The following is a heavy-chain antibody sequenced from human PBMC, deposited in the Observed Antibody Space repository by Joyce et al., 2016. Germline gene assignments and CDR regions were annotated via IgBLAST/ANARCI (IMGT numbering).Heavy chain of an antibody. CDR3: TTPSCAN. J-gene: IGHJ4*02. V-gene: IGHV3-48*03. D-gene: IGHD2-2*01. CDR2: INSDDSRI. CDR1: GIIFSSKE. Sequence: EVHLVESGGGLVQPGGSLRLSCAASGIIFSSKEMNWVRQAPGKGLEWISSINSDDSRIHYADSVRGRFTISRDNVRNSLYLEMNYLRVEDTAIYYCTTPSCANWGQGSLVTVSS.